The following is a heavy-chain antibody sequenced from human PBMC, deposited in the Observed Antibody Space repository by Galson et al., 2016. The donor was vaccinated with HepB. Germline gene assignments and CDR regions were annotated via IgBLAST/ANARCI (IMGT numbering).Heavy chain of an antibody. CDR1: GASNGTGTYF. CDR3: AREGDVEGLAWFDP. Sequence: TLSLTCTVSGASNGTGTYFWTWIRQHPGKGLEWIGYIYHSGATYYNPSLQSRVTISVDTSKNQFSLKLRSVTAADTAVYYCAREGDVEGLAWFDPWGQGTLSPSPQ. CDR2: IYHSGAT. V-gene: IGHV4-31*03. J-gene: IGHJ5*02. D-gene: IGHD1-1*01.